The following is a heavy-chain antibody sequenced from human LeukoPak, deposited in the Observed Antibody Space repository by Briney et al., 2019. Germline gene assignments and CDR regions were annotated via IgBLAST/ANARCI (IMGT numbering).Heavy chain of an antibody. D-gene: IGHD6-19*01. CDR2: IYYSGST. V-gene: IGHV4-59*01. CDR3: ARGIAVAGTYYFDY. J-gene: IGHJ4*02. CDR1: GGSISSYY. Sequence: SETLSLTCTVSGGSISSYYWSWIRQPPGKGLEWIGYIYYSGSTNYNPSLKSRVTISVDTSKNQFSLKLSSVTAADTAVYYCARGIAVAGTYYFDYWGQGTLVTVSS.